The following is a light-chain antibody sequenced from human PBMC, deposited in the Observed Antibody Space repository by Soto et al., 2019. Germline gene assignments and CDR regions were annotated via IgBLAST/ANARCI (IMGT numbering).Light chain of an antibody. CDR3: QQYNPYSYS. Sequence: DLQMTQSPSTLSASIGDRVTITCRASQSTTEWLAWYQQKPGKAPKLLIYRTSSVESGVPSRFSGSGSGTEFTLTISSLQPDDFATYYCQQYNPYSYSFGQGTKLEIK. CDR1: QSTTEW. V-gene: IGKV1-5*03. CDR2: RTS. J-gene: IGKJ2*03.